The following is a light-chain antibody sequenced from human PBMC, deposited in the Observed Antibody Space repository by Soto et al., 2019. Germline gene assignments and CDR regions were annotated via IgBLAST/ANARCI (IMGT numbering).Light chain of an antibody. CDR3: TSYTGSSLV. CDR2: DVT. Sequence: QSVLTQPASVSGSPGQSITISCTGTSSDVGNYNYVSWYQQHPGKAPRLMIYDVTNRPSGVSNRFSGSKSGNTASLTISGLQAGDEADYYCTSYTGSSLVFGGGTKLTVL. CDR1: SSDVGNYNY. V-gene: IGLV2-14*03. J-gene: IGLJ2*01.